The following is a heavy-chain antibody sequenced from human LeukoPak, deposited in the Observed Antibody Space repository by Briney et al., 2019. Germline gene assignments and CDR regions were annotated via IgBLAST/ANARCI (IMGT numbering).Heavy chain of an antibody. J-gene: IGHJ4*01. D-gene: IGHD6-19*01. CDR1: GFTFSNSA. CDR3: AKGIYSSGWSYFDY. CDR2: LSGSGITA. Sequence: GGSLRLSCAASGFTFSNSAMSWVRQAPGKGLEWVSTLSGSGITAYYADSVKGRFTISRGNSKNTLYLQMNSLRAEDTAVYYCAKGIYSSGWSYFDYWGHGTLVTVSS. V-gene: IGHV3-23*01.